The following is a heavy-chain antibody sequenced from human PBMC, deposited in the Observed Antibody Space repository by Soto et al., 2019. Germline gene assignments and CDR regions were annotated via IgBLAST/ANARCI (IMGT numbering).Heavy chain of an antibody. CDR2: ITWNSRVL. J-gene: IGHJ4*02. CDR1: GLNFDDFA. Sequence: LRLACVGTGLNFDDFAMDWFLQSPGKGLEWVSGITWNSRVLAYADSVKGRFTISRDNARNSLYLQMDSLRDEDTALYYCAKGRYDFWSPYYFDSWGQGTLVTVSS. CDR3: AKGRYDFWSPYYFDS. V-gene: IGHV3-9*01. D-gene: IGHD3-3*01.